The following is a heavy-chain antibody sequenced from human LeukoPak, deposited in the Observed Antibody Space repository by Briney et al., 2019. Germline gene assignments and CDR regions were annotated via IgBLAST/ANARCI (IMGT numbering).Heavy chain of an antibody. CDR2: FDPEDGET. V-gene: IGHV1-24*01. Sequence: ASVKVSCKVSGYTLTELSVHWVRQAPGKGLEWMGGFDPEDGETIYAQKFQGRVTMTEDTSTDTAYMELSSLRSEDTAVYYCATDETQGNDYVWGSYRYNAFDIWGQGTMVTVSS. CDR1: GYTLTELS. CDR3: ATDETQGNDYVWGSYRYNAFDI. J-gene: IGHJ3*02. D-gene: IGHD3-16*02.